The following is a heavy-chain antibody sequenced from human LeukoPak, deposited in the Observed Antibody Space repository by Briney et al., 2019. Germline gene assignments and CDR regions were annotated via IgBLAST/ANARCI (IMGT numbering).Heavy chain of an antibody. Sequence: GGSLRLSCADPGFTFSSYSKNWVPQAPGKGLEWVSYISSSSSTIYYADSVKGRFTISRDNAKNSLYLQMNSLRDEDTAVYYCASRAAGYGSGIYYHDYWGQGTLVTVSS. D-gene: IGHD3-10*01. V-gene: IGHV3-48*02. CDR3: ASRAAGYGSGIYYHDY. CDR2: ISSSSSTI. CDR1: GFTFSSYS. J-gene: IGHJ4*02.